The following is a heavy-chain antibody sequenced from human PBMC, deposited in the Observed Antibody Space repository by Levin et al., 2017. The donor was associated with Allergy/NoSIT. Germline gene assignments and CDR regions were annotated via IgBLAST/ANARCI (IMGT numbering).Heavy chain of an antibody. CDR1: GFTFSVYW. V-gene: IGHV3-74*01. D-gene: IGHD3-10*01. CDR3: ALIGRGVGDLGVPGDS. J-gene: IGHJ4*02. Sequence: AGESLKISCAASGFTFSVYWMHWIRQAPGKGLVWVSRINGDGSSTRYADSVKGRFTISRDNAKNTLYLQMNSLTVEDTAMYYCALIGRGVGDLGVPGDSWGQGTLVTVSS. CDR2: INGDGSST.